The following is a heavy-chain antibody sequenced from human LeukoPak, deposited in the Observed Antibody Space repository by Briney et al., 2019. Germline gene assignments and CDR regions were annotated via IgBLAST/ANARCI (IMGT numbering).Heavy chain of an antibody. Sequence: GGSLRLSCAASGFTFSSYSMNWVRQAPGKGLEWVSSISSSSSYIYYADSVKGRFTISRDNAKNSLYLHINSLRAEDTAVYYCARVWGKLGTFDYWGQGTLVTVSS. D-gene: IGHD7-27*01. CDR3: ARVWGKLGTFDY. V-gene: IGHV3-21*01. CDR1: GFTFSSYS. J-gene: IGHJ4*02. CDR2: ISSSSSYI.